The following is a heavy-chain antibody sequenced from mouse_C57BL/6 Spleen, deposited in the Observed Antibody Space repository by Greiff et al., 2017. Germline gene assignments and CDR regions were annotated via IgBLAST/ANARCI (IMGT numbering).Heavy chain of an antibody. CDR1: GYAFSSSW. CDR3: ARRVYYYGSSLGFDY. J-gene: IGHJ2*01. D-gene: IGHD1-1*01. CDR2: IYPGDGDT. Sequence: VQLVESGPELVKPGASVKISCKASGYAFSSSWMNWVKQRPGKGLEWIGRIYPGDGDTNYNGKFKGKATLTADKSSSTAYMQLSSLTSEDSAVYFCARRVYYYGSSLGFDYWGQGTTLTVSS. V-gene: IGHV1-82*01.